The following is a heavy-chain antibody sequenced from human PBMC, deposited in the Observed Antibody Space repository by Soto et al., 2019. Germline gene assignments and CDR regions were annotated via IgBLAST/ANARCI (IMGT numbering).Heavy chain of an antibody. CDR1: GFTVSSNY. CDR2: MYSGGST. J-gene: IGHJ3*02. D-gene: IGHD3-10*01. V-gene: IGHV3-53*01. Sequence: PGGSLRLSCAASGFTVSSNYMSWVRQAPGKGLEWVSVMYSGGSTYYADSVKGRFTISRDISKNTLYLQMNSLRAEDAAVYYCARGALPRGGGAFDIWGQGTMVTVSS. CDR3: ARGALPRGGGAFDI.